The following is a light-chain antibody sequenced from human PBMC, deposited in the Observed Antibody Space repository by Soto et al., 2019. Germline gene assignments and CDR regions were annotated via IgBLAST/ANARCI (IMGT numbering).Light chain of an antibody. Sequence: QSVLTQPASVSGSPGQSITISCTGTSGDVGSYNLVSWYQQLPGKAPKLMIFEDIKRPSGVSNRFSGSKSGNTASLTISGLQAEDEADYYCYSSAGSFTYVFGTGTKVTVL. V-gene: IGLV2-23*01. J-gene: IGLJ1*01. CDR3: YSSAGSFTYV. CDR2: EDI. CDR1: SGDVGSYNL.